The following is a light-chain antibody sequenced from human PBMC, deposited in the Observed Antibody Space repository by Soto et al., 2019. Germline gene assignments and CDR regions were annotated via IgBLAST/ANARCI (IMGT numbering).Light chain of an antibody. J-gene: IGKJ1*01. CDR1: QGISSY. CDR2: AAS. CDR3: QQYYSYTRT. V-gene: IGKV1-8*01. Sequence: AIRMTQSPSSLSASTGDRVTITCRASQGISSYLAWYQQKPGKAPKLLIYAASTLQSGDPSRFSGSGSGTDVTLTISCLQAEDFATDYCQQYYSYTRTFGQGTNVEIK.